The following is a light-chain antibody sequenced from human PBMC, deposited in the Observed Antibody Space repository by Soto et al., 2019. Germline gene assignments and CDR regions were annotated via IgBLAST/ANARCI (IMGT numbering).Light chain of an antibody. CDR1: QSVSTN. CDR3: QQYNRWPRT. CDR2: DAS. V-gene: IGKV3-15*01. J-gene: IGKJ1*01. Sequence: EAVMTQSPATLSVSPGERATLSCRASQSVSTNLAWYQQKPGQAPRLLIYDASTRATGIPVRFSGSGSGTEFTLSISSVQSEDFEIFYCQQYNRWPRTLGQGTKVDIK.